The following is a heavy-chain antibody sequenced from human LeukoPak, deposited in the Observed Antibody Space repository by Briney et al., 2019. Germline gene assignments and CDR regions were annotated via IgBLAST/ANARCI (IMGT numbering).Heavy chain of an antibody. CDR1: GGSFSGYY. Sequence: SETLSLTCAVYGGSFSGYYWSWIRQPPGKGLEWIGEINHSGSTNYNPSLKSRVTISVDTSKNQFSLKLSSVTAADTAVYYCARGAKWLQFWGQGTLVTVSS. J-gene: IGHJ4*02. CDR3: ARGAKWLQF. V-gene: IGHV4-34*01. D-gene: IGHD5-24*01. CDR2: INHSGST.